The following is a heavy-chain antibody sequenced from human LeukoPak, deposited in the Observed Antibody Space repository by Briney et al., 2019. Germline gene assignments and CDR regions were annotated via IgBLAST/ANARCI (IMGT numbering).Heavy chain of an antibody. CDR2: IYHSGST. CDR1: GGSISSGGYS. CDR3: AGSYCSSTSCFPVDP. V-gene: IGHV4-30-2*01. D-gene: IGHD2-2*01. J-gene: IGHJ5*02. Sequence: SETLSLTCAVSGGSISSGGYSWSWIRQPPGKGLEWIGYIYHSGSTYYNPSLKSRVTISVDRSKNQFSLKLSSVAAADTAVYYCAGSYCSSTSCFPVDPWGQGTLVTVSS.